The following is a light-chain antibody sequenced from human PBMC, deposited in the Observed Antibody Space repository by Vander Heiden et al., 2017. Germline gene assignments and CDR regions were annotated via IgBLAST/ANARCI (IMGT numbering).Light chain of an antibody. J-gene: IGKJ3*01. CDR1: QDISNY. CDR3: QQYYYLPPWG. V-gene: IGKV1-33*01. CDR2: DAS. Sequence: DIQMTQSPSSLSASVGDRVTITCQASQDISNYLNWYQQKPGKAPKLLIYDASNLETGVPSRFSGSGSGTDFTFTISSRQPEDIAPYYCQQYYYLPPWGFGPGTKVXIK.